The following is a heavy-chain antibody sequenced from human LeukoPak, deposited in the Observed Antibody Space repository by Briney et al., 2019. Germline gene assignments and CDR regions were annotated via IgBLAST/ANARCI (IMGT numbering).Heavy chain of an antibody. CDR1: GGTFSSYA. J-gene: IGHJ4*02. D-gene: IGHD3-10*01. V-gene: IGHV1-69*05. CDR2: IIPIFGTA. Sequence: ASVKVSCKASGGTFSSYAISWVRQAPGHGLEWMGRIIPIFGTANYAQKFQGRVTITTDESTSTAYMELSSLRSEDTAVYYCARGGYYGSGSAIDYWGQGTLVTVSS. CDR3: ARGGYYGSGSAIDY.